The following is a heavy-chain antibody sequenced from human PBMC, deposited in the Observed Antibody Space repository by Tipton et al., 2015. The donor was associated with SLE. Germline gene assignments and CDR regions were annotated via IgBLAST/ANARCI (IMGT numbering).Heavy chain of an antibody. CDR1: GYTFNSYG. CDR2: ISAYNGNT. Sequence: QVQLVQSGVEVKKPGASVKVSCKASGYTFNSYGVSWVRQAPGQGLEWMGWISAYNGNTNYAQNLQGRVTMTTDTSTSTAYMELRSLRSDDTAVYYCAREHFYESSGYYLGFYYFDYWGQGTLVTVSS. V-gene: IGHV1-18*01. D-gene: IGHD3-22*01. J-gene: IGHJ4*02. CDR3: AREHFYESSGYYLGFYYFDY.